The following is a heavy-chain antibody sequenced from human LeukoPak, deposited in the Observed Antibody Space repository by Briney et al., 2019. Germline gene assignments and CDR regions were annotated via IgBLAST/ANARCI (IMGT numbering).Heavy chain of an antibody. D-gene: IGHD5-12*01. J-gene: IGHJ3*01. V-gene: IGHV4-4*07. Sequence: SETLSLTCTVSGGSMSTHLWSWIRQPAGKGPEWIGRIYTSGSTNYNPSLKGRVTMSVDTSKNQFSLKLSSVTAADTAMYYCARDRAGYSGYEGDPFDVWGQGTMVTVSS. CDR3: ARDRAGYSGYEGDPFDV. CDR2: IYTSGST. CDR1: GGSMSTHL.